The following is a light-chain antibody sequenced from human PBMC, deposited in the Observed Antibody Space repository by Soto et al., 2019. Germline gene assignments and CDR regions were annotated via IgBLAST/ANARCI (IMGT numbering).Light chain of an antibody. Sequence: QSVLTQPPSASGTPGQRVTIPCSGSSSNIGSNFVNWYQQLPGTAPKLLMYNNNQRPSGVPDRFSGSKSGTSASLAISWLQSEDEADYHCATWDDSLNGLVFGGGTKLTVL. J-gene: IGLJ3*02. CDR3: ATWDDSLNGLV. CDR1: SSNIGSNF. CDR2: NNN. V-gene: IGLV1-44*01.